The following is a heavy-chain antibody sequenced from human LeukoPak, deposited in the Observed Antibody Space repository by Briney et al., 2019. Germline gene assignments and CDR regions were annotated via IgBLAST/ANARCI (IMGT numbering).Heavy chain of an antibody. Sequence: ASVKVSCKASGYTFTSYDINWVRQATGQGLEWMGWMNPNSGNTGYAQKFQGRVTTTRNTSISTAYMELSSLRSENTAVYYCARATRPYYYYYYYMDVWGKGTTVTVSS. CDR3: ARATRPYYYYYYYMDV. CDR1: GYTFTSYD. D-gene: IGHD1-1*01. CDR2: MNPNSGNT. V-gene: IGHV1-8*01. J-gene: IGHJ6*03.